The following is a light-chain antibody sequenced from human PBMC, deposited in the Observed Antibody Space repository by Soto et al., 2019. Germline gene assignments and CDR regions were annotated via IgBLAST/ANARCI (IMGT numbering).Light chain of an antibody. CDR3: QQYAGSPIT. Sequence: EIVLTQSPGTLSLSPGERATVSCRASQIVRSRYLAWYQQKPGQAPRVLIYGASSRASGIPDRFSGSGSETDFTLTISRLEPEDFALYDGQQYAGSPITGGQGARLEIK. CDR1: QIVRSRY. CDR2: GAS. V-gene: IGKV3-20*01. J-gene: IGKJ5*01.